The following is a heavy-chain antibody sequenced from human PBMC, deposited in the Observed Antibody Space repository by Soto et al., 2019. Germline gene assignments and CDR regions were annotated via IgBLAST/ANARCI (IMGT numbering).Heavy chain of an antibody. D-gene: IGHD5-18*01. V-gene: IGHV3-23*01. CDR1: GFTFSVYA. CDR3: VREILGRYFDS. J-gene: IGHJ4*02. CDR2: IRGNGGRT. Sequence: GGSLRLSCAASGFTFSVYAMSWVRQAPGKGLEWVSAIRGNGGRTYYADSVKGRFTISRDDSKNTLYLQMNSLRAEDTAIYYCVREILGRYFDSWGQGTLVTVSS.